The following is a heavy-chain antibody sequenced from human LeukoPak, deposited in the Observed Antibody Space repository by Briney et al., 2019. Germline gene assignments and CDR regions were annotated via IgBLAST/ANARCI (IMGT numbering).Heavy chain of an antibody. CDR2: ISSSGSTI. Sequence: GGSLGLSCAASGFTFSDYYMSWIRQAPGKGLEWVSYISSSGSTIYYADSVKGRFTISRDNAKNSLYLQMNSLRAEDTAVYYCARDAGRKRWQRTLVGDDAFDIWGQGTMVTVSS. V-gene: IGHV3-11*01. D-gene: IGHD3-16*01. CDR1: GFTFSDYY. J-gene: IGHJ3*02. CDR3: ARDAGRKRWQRTLVGDDAFDI.